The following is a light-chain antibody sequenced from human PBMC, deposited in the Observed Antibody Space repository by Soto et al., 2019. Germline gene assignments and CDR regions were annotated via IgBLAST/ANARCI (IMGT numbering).Light chain of an antibody. CDR1: QSVSSNF. Sequence: EIVLTQSPGTLSLSPGERAALSCRASQSVSSNFLAWYQQKPGQAPRLLIYGATKRATGIPDRFSGSGSGTDFTLTISRLEAEDFAVYYCQQYNNWPWTFGQGTKVDI. CDR3: QQYNNWPWT. CDR2: GAT. V-gene: IGKV3-20*01. J-gene: IGKJ1*01.